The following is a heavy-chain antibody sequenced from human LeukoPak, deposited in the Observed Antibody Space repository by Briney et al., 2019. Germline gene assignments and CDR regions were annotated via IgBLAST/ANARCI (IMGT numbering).Heavy chain of an antibody. CDR3: AKDWLAAGNY. CDR1: GFTFSSYG. CDR2: ISYDGSNK. Sequence: GGSLRLSCAASGFTFSSYGMHWVRQAPGKGLEWVAVISYDGSNKYYADSVKGRFTTSRDNSKNTLYLQMNSLRAEDTAVYYCAKDWLAAGNYWGQGTLVTVSS. D-gene: IGHD6-25*01. V-gene: IGHV3-30*18. J-gene: IGHJ4*02.